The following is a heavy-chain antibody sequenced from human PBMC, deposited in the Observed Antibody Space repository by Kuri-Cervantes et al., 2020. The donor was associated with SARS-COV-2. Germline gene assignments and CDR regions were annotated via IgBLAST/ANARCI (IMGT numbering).Heavy chain of an antibody. Sequence: GESLKISCAASGFTFSSYGTHWVRQAPGKGLEWVAVISYDGSNKYYADTVKGRFTISRDNSKNTLYLQMNSLRAEDTAVYYCAKVAEEDSSGWYPDYYYGMDVWGQGTTVTVSS. D-gene: IGHD6-19*01. V-gene: IGHV3-30*18. CDR1: GFTFSSYG. J-gene: IGHJ6*02. CDR2: ISYDGSNK. CDR3: AKVAEEDSSGWYPDYYYGMDV.